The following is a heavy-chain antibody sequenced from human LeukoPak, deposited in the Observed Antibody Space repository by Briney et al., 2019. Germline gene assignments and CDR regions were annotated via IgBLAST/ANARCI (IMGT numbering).Heavy chain of an antibody. CDR2: VSHSGVT. J-gene: IGHJ4*02. Sequence: PSETLSLTCTVSGGSISSYYWSWIRQAPGKGLEWIGEVSHSGVTTYNPSLKSRVTISIDTSKNQFSLKLNSVTAADTALYFCARGFHWGGYYFDYWGQGTLVTLSS. D-gene: IGHD7-27*01. CDR1: GGSISSYY. CDR3: ARGFHWGGYYFDY. V-gene: IGHV4-34*01.